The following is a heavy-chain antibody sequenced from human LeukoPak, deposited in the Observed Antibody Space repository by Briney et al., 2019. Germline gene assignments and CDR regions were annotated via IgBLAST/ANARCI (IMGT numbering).Heavy chain of an antibody. CDR3: ARGGFRITMVRGVRTSELWFAP. Sequence: ASVKVSCKASGYAFTSYDINWMRQATGQGLEWMGWMNHNSGNTGYAQKFQGRVTMTRNTSISTAYMELSSLRSEDTAVYYCARGGFRITMVRGVRTSELWFAPWGQRTLVTVSS. D-gene: IGHD3-10*01. CDR1: GYAFTSYD. CDR2: MNHNSGNT. J-gene: IGHJ5*02. V-gene: IGHV1-8*02.